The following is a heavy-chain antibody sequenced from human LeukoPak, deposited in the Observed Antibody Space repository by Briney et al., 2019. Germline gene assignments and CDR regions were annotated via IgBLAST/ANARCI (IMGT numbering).Heavy chain of an antibody. CDR2: INHSGST. CDR1: GGSFSGYY. Sequence: SETLSLTCAVYGGSFSGYYWSWIRQPPGKGLEWIGEINHSGSTNYNPSLKSRVTISVDTSKNQFSLKLSSVTAADTAVYYCERGVLLWFGPRGAFDPWGQGTLVTVSS. CDR3: ERGVLLWFGPRGAFDP. J-gene: IGHJ5*02. V-gene: IGHV4-34*01. D-gene: IGHD3-10*01.